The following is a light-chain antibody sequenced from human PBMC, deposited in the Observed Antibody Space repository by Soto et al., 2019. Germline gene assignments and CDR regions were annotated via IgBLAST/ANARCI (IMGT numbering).Light chain of an antibody. CDR2: EVK. J-gene: IGLJ2*01. Sequence: QSALTQPPSASGSPGQSVTISCTGTSSDVGGYNFVSWYQLHPGKTPKLIIYEVKKRPSGVPHRFSGSKSGNTASLTVSGLHAEDEADYYCSSYAGTKTLVFGGGTKLTVL. CDR3: SSYAGTKTLV. CDR1: SSDVGGYNF. V-gene: IGLV2-8*01.